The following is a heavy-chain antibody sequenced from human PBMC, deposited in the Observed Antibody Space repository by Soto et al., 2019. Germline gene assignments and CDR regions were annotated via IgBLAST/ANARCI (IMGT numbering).Heavy chain of an antibody. V-gene: IGHV3-23*01. J-gene: IGHJ4*02. CDR1: GFTFSISA. CDR2: ISPSASDT. D-gene: IGHD5-18*01. CDR3: AKGGYTFAYE. Sequence: GGSLRVSWAASGFTFSISAMNWVRQPPGKGLEWVSAISPSASDTLYADSVKGRFTISRDNSQNTLFLQMTSLRADDTAVYYCAKGGYTFAYEWGQGALVTVSS.